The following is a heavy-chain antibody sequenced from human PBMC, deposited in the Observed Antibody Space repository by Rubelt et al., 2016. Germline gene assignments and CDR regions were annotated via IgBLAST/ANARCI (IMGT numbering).Heavy chain of an antibody. J-gene: IGHJ4*02. Sequence: EVQLVESGGGLVQPGGSLRLSCAASGFTFSSYAMSWVRQAPGKGLEWVSGISASGYSTYYADSVKGRFYVQVNSVGAEETAVYYCASVLFVEGGGYNSGFDYWAQGTLVTGCS. V-gene: IGHV3-23*04. CDR2: ISASGYST. D-gene: IGHD5-24*01. CDR3: ASVLFVEGGGYNSGFDY. CDR1: GFTFSSYA.